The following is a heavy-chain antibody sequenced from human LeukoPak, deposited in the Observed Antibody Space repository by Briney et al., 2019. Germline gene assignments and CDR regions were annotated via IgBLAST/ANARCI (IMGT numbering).Heavy chain of an antibody. CDR3: AKGLLLWFGELLWEIDY. Sequence: GGSLRLSCAVSGFTFSSYGMHWVRQAPGKGLEWVAFIRYDGSNKYYADSVKGRFTISRDNSKNTLYLQMNSLRAEDTAVYYCAKGLLLWFGELLWEIDYWGQGTLVTVSS. V-gene: IGHV3-30*02. CDR2: IRYDGSNK. J-gene: IGHJ4*02. D-gene: IGHD3-10*01. CDR1: GFTFSSYG.